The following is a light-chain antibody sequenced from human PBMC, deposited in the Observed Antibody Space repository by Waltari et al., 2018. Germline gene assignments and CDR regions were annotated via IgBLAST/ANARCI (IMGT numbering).Light chain of an antibody. CDR1: SLPTRY. V-gene: IGLV3-25*03. Sequence: YELRQPPSVSVSPGQTARITCSGDSLPTRYAYWYQKKTGQAPILVIYRDTERPSGIPERFSDSISGTTVTLTISGVQAEDEAEYYCQSSDAGGTPRVFGGGTKVTVL. CDR3: QSSDAGGTPRV. J-gene: IGLJ2*01. CDR2: RDT.